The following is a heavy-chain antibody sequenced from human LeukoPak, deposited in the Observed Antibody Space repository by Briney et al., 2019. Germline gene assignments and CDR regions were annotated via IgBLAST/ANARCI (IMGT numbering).Heavy chain of an antibody. CDR1: GGSISSYY. CDR3: ARSHHPGYSNYGDWFDP. Sequence: PSETLSLTCTVSGGSISSYYWSWIRQPPGKGLEWIGYIYYSGSTNYNPSLKSRVTISVDTSKNQFSLKLSSVTAADTAVYYCARSHHPGYSNYGDWFDPWGQGTLVTVSS. J-gene: IGHJ5*02. V-gene: IGHV4-59*08. D-gene: IGHD6-13*01. CDR2: IYYSGST.